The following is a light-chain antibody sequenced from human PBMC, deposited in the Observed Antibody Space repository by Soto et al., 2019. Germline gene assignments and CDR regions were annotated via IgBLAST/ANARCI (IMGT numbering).Light chain of an antibody. CDR1: RSVSSRY. J-gene: IGKJ1*01. CDR2: GAS. Sequence: FTQCPGVLSLCPGKRATLSCRASRSVSSRYLAWYQQRPGQAPRLLIYGASRRATGIPDRFSGSASGTDFTLTISRLEPEDFAVYYCQQSGVPTRTFGQGTMVDIK. V-gene: IGKV3-20*01. CDR3: QQSGVPTRT.